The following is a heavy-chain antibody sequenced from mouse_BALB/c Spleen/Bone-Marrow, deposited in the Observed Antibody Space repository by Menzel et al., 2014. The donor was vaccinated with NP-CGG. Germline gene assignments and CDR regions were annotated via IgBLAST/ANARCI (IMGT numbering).Heavy chain of an antibody. J-gene: IGHJ3*01. V-gene: IGHV14-3*02. CDR1: GFNIKDTY. CDR2: IDPANGNT. D-gene: IGHD1-1*01. CDR3: AMYYYGSSLFAY. Sequence: EVQLQQSGAELVKPGASVKLSCTASGFNIKDTYMHWVKQRPEQGLEWIGRIDPANGNTKYDPKFQGKATITADTSSNTACLQLSSLTSEDTAVYYCAMYYYGSSLFAYWGQGTLVTVSA.